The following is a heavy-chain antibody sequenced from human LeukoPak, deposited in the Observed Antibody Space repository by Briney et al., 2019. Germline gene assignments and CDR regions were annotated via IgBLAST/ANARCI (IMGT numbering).Heavy chain of an antibody. Sequence: GGSLRLSCAASGFTFSSYWMNWARQAPGKGLEWVASINHNGNVNYYVDSVKGRFTISRDNAKNSLYLQMSNLRAEDTAVYYCAREGYSGYDTLLADYYYGMDVWGQGTTVTVSS. CDR1: GFTFSSYW. V-gene: IGHV3-7*03. CDR2: INHNGNVN. D-gene: IGHD5-12*01. CDR3: AREGYSGYDTLLADYYYGMDV. J-gene: IGHJ6*02.